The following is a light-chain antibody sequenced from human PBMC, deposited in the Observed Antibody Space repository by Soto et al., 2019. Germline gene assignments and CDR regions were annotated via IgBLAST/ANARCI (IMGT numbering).Light chain of an antibody. CDR2: GAS. J-gene: IGKJ1*01. CDR3: QQTYSVPLV. CDR1: QTISSY. Sequence: DMQMTQSPSSLSASVGDRVTITCRASQTISSYLNWYQQKPGKAPKLLIYGASTMYFGVPSRFDGRGSGTDFTLTISRLQPEDSATYYCQQTYSVPLVFGQGTKVEV. V-gene: IGKV1-39*01.